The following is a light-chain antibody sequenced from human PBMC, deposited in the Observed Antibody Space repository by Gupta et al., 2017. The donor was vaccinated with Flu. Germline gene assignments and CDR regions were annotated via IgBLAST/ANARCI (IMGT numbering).Light chain of an antibody. Sequence: TVTISCHRKSGSIASNYVQWYQQRPISTPTSIIYENNRRPSGVPDRFSGSIDRSSNSAALTISGLKSADEAVYYWQSFDDNNWVFGGGPKLTVL. J-gene: IGLJ3*02. CDR3: QSFDDNNWV. V-gene: IGLV6-57*01. CDR1: SGSIASNY. CDR2: ENN.